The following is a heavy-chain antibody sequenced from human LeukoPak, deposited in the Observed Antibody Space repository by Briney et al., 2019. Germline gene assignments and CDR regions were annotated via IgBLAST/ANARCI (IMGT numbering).Heavy chain of an antibody. CDR1: GGTFSRFT. V-gene: IGHV1-69*13. J-gene: IGHJ2*01. D-gene: IGHD5-12*01. CDR3: ARTPEMATTHYWYFDL. CDR2: ITPIFGTA. Sequence: GASVKVSCKASGGTFSRFTISWVRQAPGQGFEWMGGITPIFGTANFAQKFQGRVSITADESTSTAFMELNSLRSEDTAVYYCARTPEMATTHYWYFDLWGRGTLVTVSS.